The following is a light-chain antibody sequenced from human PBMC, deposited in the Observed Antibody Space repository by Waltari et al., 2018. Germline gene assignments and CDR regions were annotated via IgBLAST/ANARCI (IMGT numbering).Light chain of an antibody. V-gene: IGKV4-1*01. CDR2: WAA. CDR1: QSVLYRSNNKEY. Sequence: DIVMTQFPDSLAVSLGERATINCKSSQSVLYRSNNKEYLAWYQQKPGQPAKLLIYWAATRESGVPDRCSGSGSGTDVTLTISSLQAEDVAVYYCQQYCTTPTFGQGTKVEIK. CDR3: QQYCTTPT. J-gene: IGKJ1*01.